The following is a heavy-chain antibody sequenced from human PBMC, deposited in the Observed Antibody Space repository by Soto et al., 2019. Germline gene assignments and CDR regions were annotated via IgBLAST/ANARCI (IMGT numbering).Heavy chain of an antibody. CDR3: ARQDYDILTGYNYYYGMDV. CDR1: GFTFNSYG. CDR2: IWYDGSNK. V-gene: IGHV3-33*01. Sequence: GGSLRLSCAASGFTFNSYGMHWVRQAPGKGLEWVAVIWYDGSNKYYADSVKGRFTISRDNSKNTLYLQMNSLRAEDTAVYYCARQDYDILTGYNYYYGMDVWGQGTTVTVSS. J-gene: IGHJ6*02. D-gene: IGHD3-9*01.